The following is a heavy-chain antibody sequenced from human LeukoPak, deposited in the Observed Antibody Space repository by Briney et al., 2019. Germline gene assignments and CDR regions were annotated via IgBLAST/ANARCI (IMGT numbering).Heavy chain of an antibody. V-gene: IGHV4-61*02. J-gene: IGHJ6*03. CDR2: IYTSGST. Sequence: IPSQTLSLTCTVSGGSISSGSYYWSWIRQPAGKGLEWIGRIYTSGSTNYNPSLKSRVTISVDTSKNQFSLKLSSVTAADTAVYYCARASTYYDILTGLNYYYYMDVWGKGTTVTISS. CDR1: GGSISSGSYY. CDR3: ARASTYYDILTGLNYYYYMDV. D-gene: IGHD3-9*01.